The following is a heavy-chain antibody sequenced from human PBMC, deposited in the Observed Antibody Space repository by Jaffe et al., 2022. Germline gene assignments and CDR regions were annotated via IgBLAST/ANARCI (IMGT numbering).Heavy chain of an antibody. V-gene: IGHV3-9*01. CDR1: GFTFDDYA. CDR3: AKADCSGGSCFFLDAFDI. J-gene: IGHJ3*02. CDR2: ISWNSGSI. Sequence: EVQLVESGGGLVQPGRSLRLSCAASGFTFDDYAMHWVRQAPGKGLEWVSGISWNSGSIGYADSVKGRFTISRDNAKNSLYLQMNSLRAEDTALYYCAKADCSGGSCFFLDAFDIWGQGTMVTVSS. D-gene: IGHD2-15*01.